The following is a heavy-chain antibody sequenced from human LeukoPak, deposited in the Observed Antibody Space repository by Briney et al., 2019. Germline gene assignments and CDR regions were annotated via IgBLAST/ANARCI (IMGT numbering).Heavy chain of an antibody. V-gene: IGHV1-69*02. J-gene: IGHJ4*02. CDR3: ARLADNWNDDFDY. D-gene: IGHD1-20*01. Sequence: RTSVKVSCKASGGTFSSYTISWVRQAPGQGLEWMGRIIPVLGIANYAQKFQGRVTITADKSTCTAYMELSSLRSEDTAVYYCARLADNWNDDFDYWGQGTLVTVSS. CDR1: GGTFSSYT. CDR2: IIPVLGIA.